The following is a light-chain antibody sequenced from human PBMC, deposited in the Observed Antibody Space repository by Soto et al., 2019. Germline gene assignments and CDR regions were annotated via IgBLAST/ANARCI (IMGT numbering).Light chain of an antibody. Sequence: DIVMTPSPATLAVSPGARATLSCRASQSVSSNLALYQQKPGQAPGLLIYGASTRATGIPARFSGSGSGTEFTLTISRLEPEDFAVYYCQQYGRSPQAAWTFGQGTRLEIK. CDR1: QSVSSN. V-gene: IGKV3-15*01. CDR2: GAS. J-gene: IGKJ5*01. CDR3: QQYGRSPQAAWT.